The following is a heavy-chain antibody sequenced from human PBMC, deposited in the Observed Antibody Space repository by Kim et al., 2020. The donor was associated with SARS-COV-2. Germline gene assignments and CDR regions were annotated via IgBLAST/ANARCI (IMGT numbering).Heavy chain of an antibody. Sequence: GSLRLSCTATGFTFSSFAMSWVRQAPGKGLEWVSGITNSGDKRHYADSVKGRFTISRDNSKNMLYLQMDNLRGEDTALYYCAKVISPFDSWGPGTLVTV. V-gene: IGHV3-23*01. J-gene: IGHJ4*02. CDR3: AKVISPFDS. CDR1: GFTFSSFA. CDR2: ITNSGDKR. D-gene: IGHD2-15*01.